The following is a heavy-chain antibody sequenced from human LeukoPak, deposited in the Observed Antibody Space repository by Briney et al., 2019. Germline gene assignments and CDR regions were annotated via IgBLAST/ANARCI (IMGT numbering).Heavy chain of an antibody. V-gene: IGHV3-48*01. CDR1: GFTFFSYN. CDR3: AREPTYSSSWYTSCDY. Sequence: GGSLRLSCAASGFTFFSYNMNWVRQAPGKGLEWVSYITLSSSSIYYADSVKGRFTISRDNAKNSLYLQMNSLRAEDTAVYYCAREPTYSSSWYTSCDYWGQGTLVTVSS. D-gene: IGHD6-13*01. CDR2: ITLSSSSI. J-gene: IGHJ4*02.